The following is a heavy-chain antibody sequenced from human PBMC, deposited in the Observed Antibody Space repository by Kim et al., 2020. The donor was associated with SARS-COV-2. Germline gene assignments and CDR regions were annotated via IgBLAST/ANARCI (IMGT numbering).Heavy chain of an antibody. J-gene: IGHJ4*02. D-gene: IGHD3-9*01. CDR1: GFNFGDYA. CDR2: ISWNGESI. CDR3: AKDRASILTAYSSWVLDY. Sequence: GGSLRLSCAASGFNFGDYAMHWVRQAPGKGLEWVSGISWNGESISYADSVKGRFTISRDNAQNSLYLQMNSLRTEDTAVYYCAKDRASILTAYSSWVLDYWGQGTVVTVSS. V-gene: IGHV3-9*01.